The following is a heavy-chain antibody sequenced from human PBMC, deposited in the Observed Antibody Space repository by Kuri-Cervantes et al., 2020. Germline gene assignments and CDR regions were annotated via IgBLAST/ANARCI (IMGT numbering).Heavy chain of an antibody. CDR2: ISAYNGNT. CDR3: ARVGKGGYCSGGSCYSDY. D-gene: IGHD2-15*01. V-gene: IGHV1-18*01. J-gene: IGHJ4*02. CDR1: GYTFTSYG. Sequence: ASVKVSCKASGYTFTSYGISWVRQAPGQGLEWMGWISAYNGNTNYAQKLQGRVTMTTDTSTSTAYMELSSLRSEDTAVYYCARVGKGGYCSGGSCYSDYWGQGTLVTVSS.